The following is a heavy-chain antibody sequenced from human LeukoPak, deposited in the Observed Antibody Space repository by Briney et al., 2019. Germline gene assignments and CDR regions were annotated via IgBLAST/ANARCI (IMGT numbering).Heavy chain of an antibody. CDR1: GGSINSYY. CDR2: IYYTGST. Sequence: SETLSLTCTVSGGSINSYYWSWIRQPPGKGLEWIGNIYYTGSTNYNPSLKSRVTISVDASKNQFSLKLSSVTAADTAVYYCAWYCSGGSCYDCWGQGTLVTVSS. V-gene: IGHV4-59*01. D-gene: IGHD2-15*01. CDR3: AWYCSGGSCYDC. J-gene: IGHJ4*02.